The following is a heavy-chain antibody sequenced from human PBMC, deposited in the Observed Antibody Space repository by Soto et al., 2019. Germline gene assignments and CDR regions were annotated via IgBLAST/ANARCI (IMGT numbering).Heavy chain of an antibody. CDR1: GFTFSNYA. D-gene: IGHD2-15*01. CDR3: ATVCRFCSGSNSLY. Sequence: GGSLRLSCAASGFTFSNYAMNWVRQAPGKGLDWVSYISTVDSPIYYADSVKGRFTISRDNAKKSLYLQMISLRAEDTAVYYCATVCRFCSGSNSLYWGRGTLVTVSS. CDR2: ISTVDSPI. J-gene: IGHJ4*02. V-gene: IGHV3-48*01.